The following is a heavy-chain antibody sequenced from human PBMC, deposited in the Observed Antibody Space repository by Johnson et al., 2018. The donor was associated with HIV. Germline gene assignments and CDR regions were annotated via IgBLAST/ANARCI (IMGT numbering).Heavy chain of an antibody. V-gene: IGHV3-13*01. CDR3: AKDLAVVFVTTNGAGAFDL. CDR2: IGTAGDT. Sequence: VQLVESGGGVVQPGRSLRLSCAASGFTVSSYDMHWVRQATGKGLEWVSAIGTAGDTYYPASVRGRFSISRDNSKNTVYLQMNSLRAEDTAVYYCAKDLAVVFVTTNGAGAFDLWGQGTLVTVSS. D-gene: IGHD2-2*01. CDR1: GFTVSSYD. J-gene: IGHJ3*01.